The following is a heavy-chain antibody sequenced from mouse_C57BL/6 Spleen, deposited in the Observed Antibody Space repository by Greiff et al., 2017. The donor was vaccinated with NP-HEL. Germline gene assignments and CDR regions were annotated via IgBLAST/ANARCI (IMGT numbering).Heavy chain of an antibody. Sequence: DVKLVESGGDLVKPGGSLKLSCAASGFTFSSYGMSWVRQTPDKRLEWVATISSGGSYTYYPDSVKGRFTISRDNAKNTLYLQMSSLKSEDTAMYYCARRDYYGSSYVETWFAYWGQGTLVTVSA. V-gene: IGHV5-6*02. CDR2: ISSGGSYT. J-gene: IGHJ3*01. CDR3: ARRDYYGSSYVETWFAY. CDR1: GFTFSSYG. D-gene: IGHD1-1*01.